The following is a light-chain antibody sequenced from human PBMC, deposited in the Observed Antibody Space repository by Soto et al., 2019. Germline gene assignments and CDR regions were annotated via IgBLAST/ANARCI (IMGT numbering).Light chain of an antibody. CDR1: QSLLYTSNNKNY. CDR2: WAS. J-gene: IGKJ2*01. Sequence: DIVMTQSPDSLAVSLGERATINCKSSQSLLYTSNNKNYLAWYQQKPGQPPKLLIYWASTRESGVPDRFSGSGSGTDFTLTISSLQAEDVAVFYCQQYYNTPYTFGQGTKVDI. CDR3: QQYYNTPYT. V-gene: IGKV4-1*01.